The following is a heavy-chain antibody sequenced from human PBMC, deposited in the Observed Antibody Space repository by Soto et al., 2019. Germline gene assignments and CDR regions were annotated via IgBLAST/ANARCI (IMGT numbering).Heavy chain of an antibody. V-gene: IGHV3-23*01. D-gene: IGHD3-3*01. CDR2: ISGSGGST. CDR1: GFTFIRYA. CDR3: ASPRDFWSGYRYGMDV. J-gene: IGHJ6*02. Sequence: XAALRLSCAASGFTFIRYAMSWVRQAAGKGLEWVSAISGSGGSTYYADSVKGRFTISRDNSKNTLYLQMNSLRAEDTAVYYCASPRDFWSGYRYGMDVWGQGTTVTVSS.